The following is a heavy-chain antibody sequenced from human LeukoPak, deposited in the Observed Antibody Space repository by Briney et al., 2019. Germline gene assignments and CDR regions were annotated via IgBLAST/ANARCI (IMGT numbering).Heavy chain of an antibody. Sequence: GGSLRLSCAASGFTVSSNYMSWVRQAPGKGLEWVSVIYSGGSTYYADSVKGRFTISRDNSKNTLYLQMNSLGAEDTAVYYCASTRPDYYYGSGSYFLWGQGTLVTVSS. D-gene: IGHD3-10*01. CDR1: GFTVSSNY. CDR2: IYSGGST. V-gene: IGHV3-53*01. CDR3: ASTRPDYYYGSGSYFL. J-gene: IGHJ4*02.